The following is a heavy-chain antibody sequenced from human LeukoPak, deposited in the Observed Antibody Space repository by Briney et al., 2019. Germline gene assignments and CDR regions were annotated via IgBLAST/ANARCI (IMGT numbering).Heavy chain of an antibody. Sequence: SSETLSLTCTVSGGTISSYYWSWIRQPPGKGLEWIGYIYYSGSTNYNPSLKSRVTISVDTSKNQFSLKLSSVTAADTAVYYCAGSSSWYMAPSFDYWGQGTLVTVSS. CDR2: IYYSGST. V-gene: IGHV4-59*01. CDR1: GGTISSYY. D-gene: IGHD6-13*01. J-gene: IGHJ4*02. CDR3: AGSSSWYMAPSFDY.